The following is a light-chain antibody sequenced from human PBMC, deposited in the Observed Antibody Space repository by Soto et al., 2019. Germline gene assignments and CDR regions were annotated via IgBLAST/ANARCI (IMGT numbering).Light chain of an antibody. CDR3: AAWDDSLSGHYV. CDR2: RNN. CDR1: TSNIGNND. J-gene: IGLJ1*01. V-gene: IGLV1-47*01. Sequence: QSALTQPPSASGAPGQRVTISFVGSTSNIGNNDVSWYHQLPGTAATLPTSRNNRRPSGVPDRFSGSKSGTSASLANSGLRSEDEGDYYGAAWDDSLSGHYVFGTGTTVTVL.